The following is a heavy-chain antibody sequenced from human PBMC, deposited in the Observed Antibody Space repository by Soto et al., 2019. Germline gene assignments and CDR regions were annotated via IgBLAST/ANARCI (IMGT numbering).Heavy chain of an antibody. CDR1: GFTFSSYA. CDR2: ISYDGSNK. Sequence: QVQLVEAGGGVVQPGRSLRLSCAASGFTFSSYAMHWVRQAPVKGLEWVAVISYDGSNKYYADSVKGRFTISRDNSKNPLYLQMNSLRAEDTAVYYCARQISTRGRYYFDSWGQGTLVTVSS. V-gene: IGHV3-30-3*01. D-gene: IGHD5-12*01. J-gene: IGHJ4*02. CDR3: ARQISTRGRYYFDS.